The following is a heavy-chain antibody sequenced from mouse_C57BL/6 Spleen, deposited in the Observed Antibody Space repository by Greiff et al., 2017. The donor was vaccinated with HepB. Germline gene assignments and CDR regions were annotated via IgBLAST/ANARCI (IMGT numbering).Heavy chain of an antibody. CDR3: ARSTTVVADAMDY. J-gene: IGHJ4*01. CDR2: IYPGDGDT. CDR1: GYAFSSSW. Sequence: QVQLQQSGPELVKPGASVKISCKASGYAFSSSWMNWVTQRPGKGLEWIGRIYPGDGDTNYNGKFKGKATLTADKSSSTAYMQLSSLTSEDSAVYFCARSTTVVADAMDYWGQGTSVTGSS. D-gene: IGHD1-1*01. V-gene: IGHV1-82*01.